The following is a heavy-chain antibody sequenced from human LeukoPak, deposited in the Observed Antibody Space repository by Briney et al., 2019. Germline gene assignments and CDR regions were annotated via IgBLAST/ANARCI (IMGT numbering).Heavy chain of an antibody. D-gene: IGHD5-12*01. CDR2: INAGNNNT. V-gene: IGHV1-3*01. J-gene: IGHJ4*02. CDR3: ARESFLGYSGYDSEGTSYFDY. CDR1: GYTFTTHA. Sequence: ASVKVSCKASGYTFTTHAIHWVRQAPGQRLEWMGWINAGNNNTKYSQKFQGWVTMTRDTSISTAYMELSRLRSDDTAVYYCARESFLGYSGYDSEGTSYFDYWGQGTLVTVSS.